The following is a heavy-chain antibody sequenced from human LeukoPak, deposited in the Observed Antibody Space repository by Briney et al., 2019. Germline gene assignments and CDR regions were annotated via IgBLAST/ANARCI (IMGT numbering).Heavy chain of an antibody. CDR3: ARGYCSGGSCYTDAFDI. V-gene: IGHV4-4*07. CDR2: MYTSGST. D-gene: IGHD2-15*01. J-gene: IGHJ3*02. CDR1: GGYISNYF. Sequence: SETLSLTCTVSGGYISNYFWNWIRQPAGKGLEWIGHMYTSGSTNYNPSLKNRVTMSVDTSKNQFSLKLSSVTAADTAVYYCARGYCSGGSCYTDAFDIWGQGTMVTVSS.